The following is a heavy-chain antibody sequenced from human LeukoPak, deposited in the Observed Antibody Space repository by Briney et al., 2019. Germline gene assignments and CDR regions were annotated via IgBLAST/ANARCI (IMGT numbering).Heavy chain of an antibody. J-gene: IGHJ4*02. CDR3: ARGIDY. CDR2: ISGSGGST. CDR1: GFTFSSYG. Sequence: PGESLRLSCAASGFTFSSYGMSWVRQAPGKGLEWVSAISGSGGSTYYADSVKGRFTISRDTSKNMVFLQMNSLRVEDTAVYYCARGIDYWGRGTLVTVSS. V-gene: IGHV3-23*01.